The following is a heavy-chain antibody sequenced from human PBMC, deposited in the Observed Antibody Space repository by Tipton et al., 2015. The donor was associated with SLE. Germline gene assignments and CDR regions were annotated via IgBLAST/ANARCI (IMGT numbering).Heavy chain of an antibody. CDR3: ARGGGRYCSSTSCAYYWYFDL. D-gene: IGHD2-2*01. V-gene: IGHV1-69*01. CDR2: IIPIFGTA. J-gene: IGHJ2*01. CDR1: GGTFSSYA. Sequence: QSGAEVKKPGSSVKVSCKASGGTFSSYAISWVRQAPGQGLEWMGGIIPIFGTANYAQKFQGRVTITADESTSTAYMELSSLRSEDTAVYYCARGGGRYCSSTSCAYYWYFDLWGRGTLVTVSS.